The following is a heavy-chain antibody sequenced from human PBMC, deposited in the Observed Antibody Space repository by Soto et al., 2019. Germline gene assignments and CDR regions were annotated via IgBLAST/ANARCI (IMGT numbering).Heavy chain of an antibody. J-gene: IGHJ6*02. CDR2: IYYSGRT. V-gene: IGHV4-61*01. D-gene: IGHD3-3*01. CDR3: ARVLPQPTTYYYCWSGYGGYYYGMDV. Sequence: LSLTCTVSGGSVSSGSYYWSWLRQPPGKGLEWMGYIYYSGRTNYNPSLKGRVTISVDTAKNQFSLKLSSVTAADTAVYYCARVLPQPTTYYYCWSGYGGYYYGMDVWGQGTTVTVSS. CDR1: GGSVSSGSYY.